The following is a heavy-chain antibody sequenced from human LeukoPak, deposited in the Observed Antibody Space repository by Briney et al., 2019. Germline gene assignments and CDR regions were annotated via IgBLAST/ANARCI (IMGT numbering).Heavy chain of an antibody. CDR1: GFTFSSYG. V-gene: IGHV3-30*18. D-gene: IGHD3-22*01. J-gene: IGHJ4*02. Sequence: PGRSLRLSCAASGFTFSSYGMHWVRQAPGKGLEWVAVISYDGSNKYYADSVKGRFTISRDNYKNTLYLQMNSLRAEDTAVYYCAKDTDYYDSSGYYYFDYWGQGTLVTVSS. CDR2: ISYDGSNK. CDR3: AKDTDYYDSSGYYYFDY.